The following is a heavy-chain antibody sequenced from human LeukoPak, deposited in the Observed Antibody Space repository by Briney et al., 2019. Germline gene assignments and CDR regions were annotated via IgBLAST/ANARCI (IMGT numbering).Heavy chain of an antibody. CDR2: ISGSGGST. V-gene: IGHV3-23*01. CDR1: GFTFSSYG. Sequence: GGSLRLSCAASGFTFSSYGMHWVRQAPGKGLEWVSAISGSGGSTYYADSVKGRFTISRDNSKNTLYLQMNSLRAEDTAVYYCARDITMVRGGRGLDYWGQGTLVTVSS. CDR3: ARDITMVRGGRGLDY. D-gene: IGHD3-10*01. J-gene: IGHJ4*02.